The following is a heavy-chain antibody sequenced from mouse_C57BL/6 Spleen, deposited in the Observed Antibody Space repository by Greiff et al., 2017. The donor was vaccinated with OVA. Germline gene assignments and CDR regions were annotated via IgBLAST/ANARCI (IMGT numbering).Heavy chain of an antibody. J-gene: IGHJ4*01. Sequence: ESEGGLVQPGSSMTLSCTASGFTFSDYYMAWVRQVPEKGLEWVANINYDGSSTYYLDSLKSRFIISRDNAKNILYLQMSSLKSEDTATYYCARGNYCSSYDYAMDYWGQGTSVTVSS. D-gene: IGHD1-1*01. V-gene: IGHV5-16*01. CDR1: GFTFSDYY. CDR2: INYDGSST. CDR3: ARGNYCSSYDYAMDY.